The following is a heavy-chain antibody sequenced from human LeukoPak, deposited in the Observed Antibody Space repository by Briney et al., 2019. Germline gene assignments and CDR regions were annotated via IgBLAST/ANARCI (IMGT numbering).Heavy chain of an antibody. CDR2: VRYGGNIK. CDR3: TRDLGTEYNIFDY. D-gene: IGHD3-9*01. Sequence: PGGSLRLSCAAPEFTFSAYAMHWIRRAPGRGLEWVAFVRYGGNIKYYADSVKGRFTISRDNSKKTLYLEMNSLRPEDTAVYYCTRDLGTEYNIFDYWGQGTLVTVSS. J-gene: IGHJ4*02. CDR1: EFTFSAYA. V-gene: IGHV3-30*02.